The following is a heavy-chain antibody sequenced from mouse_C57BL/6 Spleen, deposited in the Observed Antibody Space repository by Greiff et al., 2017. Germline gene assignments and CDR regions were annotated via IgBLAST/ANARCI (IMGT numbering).Heavy chain of an antibody. V-gene: IGHV1-80*01. CDR1: GYAFSSYW. Sequence: VQRVESGAELVKPGASVKISCKASGYAFSSYWMNWVKQRPGKGLEWIGQIYPGDGDTNYNGKFKGKATLTADKSSSTAYMQLSSLTSEDSAVYFCAAIYYDYDEDAMDYWGQGTSVTVSS. CDR3: AAIYYDYDEDAMDY. J-gene: IGHJ4*01. CDR2: IYPGDGDT. D-gene: IGHD2-4*01.